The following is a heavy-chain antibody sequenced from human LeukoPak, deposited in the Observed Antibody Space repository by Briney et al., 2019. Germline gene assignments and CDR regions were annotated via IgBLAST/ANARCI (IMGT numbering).Heavy chain of an antibody. V-gene: IGHV1-2*02. Sequence: ASVKVSCKASGYTFTGYYMHWVRQAPGQGLEWMGWINPNSGGTNYAQKFQGRVAMTRDTSISTAYMELSRLRSDDTAVYYCARVYYDSSGYPGLDYWGQGTLVTVSS. CDR2: INPNSGGT. CDR3: ARVYYDSSGYPGLDY. CDR1: GYTFTGYY. J-gene: IGHJ4*02. D-gene: IGHD3-22*01.